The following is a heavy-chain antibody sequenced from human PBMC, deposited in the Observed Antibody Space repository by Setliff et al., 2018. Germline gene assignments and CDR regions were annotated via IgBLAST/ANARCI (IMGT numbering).Heavy chain of an antibody. CDR1: GFSFNDAW. D-gene: IGHD3-10*01. CDR3: TTGTNYFGSGSTSHLFYMDV. CDR2: IRSKTDGGAT. V-gene: IGHV3-15*01. Sequence: PGGSLRLSCAASGFSFNDAWMNWVRQAPGKGLEWVGHIRSKTDGGATSYAAPVQGRFTISRDDSTNTLYLHMNSLTTEDTGVYYCTTGTNYFGSGSTSHLFYMDVWGKGTTVTVS. J-gene: IGHJ6*03.